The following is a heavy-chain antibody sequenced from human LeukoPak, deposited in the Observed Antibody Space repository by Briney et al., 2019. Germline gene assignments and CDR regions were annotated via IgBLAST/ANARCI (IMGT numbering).Heavy chain of an antibody. Sequence: SETLSLTCAVYGGSFSGYYWSWIRQPPGKGLEWIGEINHSGSTNYNPPLKSRVTISVDTSRNQFSLKLNSVTAADTAVYYCAKSNGYGLVDIWGQGTMVTVSS. CDR1: GGSFSGYY. J-gene: IGHJ3*02. V-gene: IGHV4-34*01. CDR2: INHSGST. CDR3: AKSNGYGLVDI. D-gene: IGHD3-10*01.